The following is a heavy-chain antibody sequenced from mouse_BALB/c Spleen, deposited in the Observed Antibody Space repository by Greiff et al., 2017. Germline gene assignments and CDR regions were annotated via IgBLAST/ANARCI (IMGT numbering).Heavy chain of an antibody. J-gene: IGHJ2*01. Sequence: EVKLMESGAELVKPGASVKLSCTASGFNIKDTYMHWVKQRPEQGLEWIGRIDPANGNTKYDPKFQGKATITADTSSNTAYLQLSSLTSEDTAVYYCAREVLLWGFFDYWGQGTTLTVSS. CDR3: AREVLLWGFFDY. D-gene: IGHD6-2*01. V-gene: IGHV14-3*02. CDR2: IDPANGNT. CDR1: GFNIKDTY.